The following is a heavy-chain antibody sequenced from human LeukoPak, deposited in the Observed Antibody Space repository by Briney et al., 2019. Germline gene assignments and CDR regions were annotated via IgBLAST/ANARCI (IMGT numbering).Heavy chain of an antibody. V-gene: IGHV3-74*01. Sequence: GGSLRLSCAASGFTFNSYWMHWVRQVPGKGLVWVSRINSDGSRTNYVDSAKGRFTISRDNAKNTLFLEMNSLRTEDTAVYYCAREFDNGPYSSEYYDYWGQGTLVTVSS. CDR1: GFTFNSYW. D-gene: IGHD6-19*01. J-gene: IGHJ4*02. CDR2: INSDGSRT. CDR3: AREFDNGPYSSEYYDY.